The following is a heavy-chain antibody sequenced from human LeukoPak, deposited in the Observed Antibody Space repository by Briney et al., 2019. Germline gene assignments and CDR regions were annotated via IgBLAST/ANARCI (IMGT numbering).Heavy chain of an antibody. CDR2: IYYSGST. V-gene: IGHV4-59*12. CDR3: ARGLGAAGTFDY. D-gene: IGHD6-13*01. CDR1: GGSISCYY. J-gene: IGHJ4*02. Sequence: SSETLSLTCTVSGGSISCYYWSWIRQPPGKGLEWIGYIYYSGSTNYNPSLKSRVTISVDRSKNQFSLKLSSVTAADTAVYYCARGLGAAGTFDYWGQGTLVTVSS.